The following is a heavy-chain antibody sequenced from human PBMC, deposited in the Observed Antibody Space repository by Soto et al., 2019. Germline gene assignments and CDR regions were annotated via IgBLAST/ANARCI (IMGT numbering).Heavy chain of an antibody. V-gene: IGHV3-11*01. Sequence: GGSLRLSCAASGYTFSDYYMSWIRQAPGKGLEWISYIDTSGTKIYYADSVKGRFTITRDNAKNSLYLEMNSLRDEDTAVYYCASHYDMWSGYPSTVDYWGQGTLVTVSS. CDR2: IDTSGTKI. CDR1: GYTFSDYY. J-gene: IGHJ4*02. CDR3: ASHYDMWSGYPSTVDY. D-gene: IGHD3-3*01.